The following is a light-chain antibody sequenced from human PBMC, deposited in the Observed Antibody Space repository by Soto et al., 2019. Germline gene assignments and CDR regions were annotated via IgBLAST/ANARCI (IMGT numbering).Light chain of an antibody. J-gene: IGKJ3*01. V-gene: IGKV3-15*01. CDR3: QQYNNWPPRVT. CDR2: GAS. Sequence: EIVMTQSPATLSVSPGERATLSCGASQSVSNNLAWYQQKPGQAPRLLIYGASTRATGIPARFSGSGSGTEFTLTISSLQSEDFAVYYCQQYNNWPPRVTFGPGTKVDI. CDR1: QSVSNN.